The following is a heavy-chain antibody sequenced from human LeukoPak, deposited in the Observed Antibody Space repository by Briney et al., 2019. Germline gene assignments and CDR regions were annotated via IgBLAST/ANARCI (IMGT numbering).Heavy chain of an antibody. V-gene: IGHV4-34*01. CDR1: GGSLSVYY. J-gene: IGHJ4*02. CDR3: ARFSTVTTSY. CDR2: VSRGGST. D-gene: IGHD4-17*01. Sequence: SETLSLTCAVYGGSLSVYYWSWIRQPPGKGLEWIGEVSRGGSTKYSPSLKSRVTISVDTSKNQLSLKLSSVTAADTAVYYCARFSTVTTSYWGQGTLVTVSS.